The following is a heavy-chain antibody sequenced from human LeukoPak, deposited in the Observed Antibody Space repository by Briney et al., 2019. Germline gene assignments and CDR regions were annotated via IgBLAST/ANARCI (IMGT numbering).Heavy chain of an antibody. J-gene: IGHJ6*03. CDR3: AMEGVVAAHYYMDV. CDR1: GFTFSTYA. Sequence: GGSLRLSCAASGFTFSTYAMSWVHQAPGKGLEWVATVSGSGLYTYYADSVRGRFTISRDNSKDTFYLQMNSLRAEDTAVYYCAMEGVVAAHYYMDVWGKGTTVTVSS. D-gene: IGHD2-15*01. V-gene: IGHV3-23*01. CDR2: VSGSGLYT.